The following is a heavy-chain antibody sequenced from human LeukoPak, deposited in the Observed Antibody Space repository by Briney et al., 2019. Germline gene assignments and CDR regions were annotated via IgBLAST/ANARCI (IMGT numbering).Heavy chain of an antibody. D-gene: IGHD2-2*01. V-gene: IGHV4-4*07. Sequence: PSETLSLTCAVSGGSITSNNWGWIRQPPGKGLEWIGRISTTGSTNYSPSLKSRVTMSLDTSTNQFSLMLTSVTAADTAVYYCARVLVPAAFGAFDIWGQGATVTVSS. CDR3: ARVLVPAAFGAFDI. CDR1: GGSITSNN. J-gene: IGHJ3*02. CDR2: ISTTGST.